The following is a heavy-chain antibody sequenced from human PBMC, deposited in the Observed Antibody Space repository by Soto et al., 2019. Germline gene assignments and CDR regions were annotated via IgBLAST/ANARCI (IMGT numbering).Heavy chain of an antibody. J-gene: IGHJ4*02. V-gene: IGHV4-30-4*01. CDR2: IYYSGST. CDR1: GFSISSGDYY. D-gene: IGHD5-12*01. CDR3: ARDRLRPYYFDY. Sequence: SETLSLTCTVSGFSISSGDYYWSWIRQPPGKGLEWIGYIYYSGSTYYNPSLKSRVTISVDTSKNQFSLKLSSVTAADTAVYYCARDRLRPYYFDYWGQGTLVTVSS.